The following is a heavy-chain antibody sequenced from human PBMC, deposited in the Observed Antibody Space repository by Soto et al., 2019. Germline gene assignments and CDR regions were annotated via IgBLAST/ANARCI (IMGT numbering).Heavy chain of an antibody. J-gene: IGHJ6*02. CDR2: INHSGST. Sequence: SETLSLTCAVYGGSFSGYYWSWIRQPPGKGLEWIGEINHSGSTNYNPSLKSRVTISVDTSKNQFSLKLSSVTAADTAVYYCARGLAARPFYWGMDVWGQGTTVTVSS. CDR3: ARGLAARPFYWGMDV. D-gene: IGHD6-6*01. CDR1: GGSFSGYY. V-gene: IGHV4-34*01.